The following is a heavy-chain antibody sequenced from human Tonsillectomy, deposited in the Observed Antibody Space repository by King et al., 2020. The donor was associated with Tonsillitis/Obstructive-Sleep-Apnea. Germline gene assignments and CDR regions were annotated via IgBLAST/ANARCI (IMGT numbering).Heavy chain of an antibody. CDR1: GYIFSNYW. V-gene: IGHV5-10-1*03. D-gene: IGHD5-18*01. CDR3: ARSAYSNGFSDYYYLMDV. Sequence: VQLVQSGAEVKKPGESLRISCKGSGYIFSNYWINWVRQMPGKGLEWMGTIDPSDSYTNYSPSFQGHVSISADKSINTAYMQWSSLKASDTAMYHCARSAYSNGFSDYYYLMDVWGQGTTVTVSS. CDR2: IDPSDSYT. J-gene: IGHJ6*02.